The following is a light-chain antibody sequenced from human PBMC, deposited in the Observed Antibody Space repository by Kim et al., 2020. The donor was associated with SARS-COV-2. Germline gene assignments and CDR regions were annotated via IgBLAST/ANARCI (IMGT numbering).Light chain of an antibody. CDR3: QAWDGSTGV. CDR2: QDN. J-gene: IGLJ3*02. CDR1: KLGNKF. Sequence: LSPGQTASITCSGDKLGNKFVSWYQQKSGQSPVLVIYQDNMRPSGIPERFSGSNSGNTATLTISGSHIVDEADYYYQAWDGSTGVFGGGTKLTVL. V-gene: IGLV3-1*01.